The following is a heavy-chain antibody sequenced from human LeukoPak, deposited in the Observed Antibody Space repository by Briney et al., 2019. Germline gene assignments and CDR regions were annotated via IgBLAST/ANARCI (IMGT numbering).Heavy chain of an antibody. CDR3: ARGRRSGSYRAFDI. CDR2: FEYGGST. CDR1: GGSISSSSYY. D-gene: IGHD1-26*01. Sequence: SETLSLTCTVSGGSISSSSYYWGWIRQAPGKGLEWIGSFEYGGSTNYNPSLKSRVTISVDTSKNQFSLKLSSVTAADTAVYYCARGRRSGSYRAFDIWGQGTMVTVSS. V-gene: IGHV4-39*07. J-gene: IGHJ3*02.